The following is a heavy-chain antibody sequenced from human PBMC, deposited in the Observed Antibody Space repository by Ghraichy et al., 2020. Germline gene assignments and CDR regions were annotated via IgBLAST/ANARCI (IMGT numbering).Heavy chain of an antibody. CDR1: GFNFNSYA. CDR2: ISGGGGSTST. J-gene: IGHJ3*02. V-gene: IGHV3-23*01. D-gene: IGHD1-14*01. Sequence: GGSLRLSCAASGFNFNSYAMNWVRQAPGKGLEWVSVISGGGGSTSTYYADSVKGRFTISRDNSKNTLYLQMNSLRAEDTALYYCARTKGANRGPLDIWGQGTMVTVSS. CDR3: ARTKGANRGPLDI.